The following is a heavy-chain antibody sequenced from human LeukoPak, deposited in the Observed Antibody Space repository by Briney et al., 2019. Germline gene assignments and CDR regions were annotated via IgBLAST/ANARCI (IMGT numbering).Heavy chain of an antibody. CDR1: GFTFSSYA. CDR3: AKSPRLRGVIRVLGPDWFVT. J-gene: IGHJ5*02. CDR2: ISGSGGST. D-gene: IGHD3-10*01. V-gene: IGHV3-23*01. Sequence: GGSLRLSCAASGFTFSSYAMHWVRQAPGKGLEWVSGISGSGGSTYYADSVKGRFTISRDNSKNTLYLQMNSLRAEDTAVYYCAKSPRLRGVIRVLGPDWFVTWGQGTLVTVSS.